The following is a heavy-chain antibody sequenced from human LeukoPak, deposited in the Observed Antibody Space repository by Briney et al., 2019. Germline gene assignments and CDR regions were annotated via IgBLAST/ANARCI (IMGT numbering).Heavy chain of an antibody. V-gene: IGHV3-9*01. D-gene: IGHD6-6*01. J-gene: IGHJ4*02. CDR2: ISWNSGSI. CDR3: AKDKSMTPPSYYFDY. CDR1: GFTLDDYA. Sequence: GRSLRLSCAASGFTLDDYAMHWVRQAPGKGLEWVSGISWNSGSIGYADSVKGRFTISRDNAKNSLYLQMNSLRAEDTALYYCAKDKSMTPPSYYFDYWGQGTLVTVSS.